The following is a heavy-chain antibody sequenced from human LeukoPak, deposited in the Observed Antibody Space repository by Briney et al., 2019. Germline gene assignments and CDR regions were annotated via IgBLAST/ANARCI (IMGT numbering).Heavy chain of an antibody. D-gene: IGHD3-10*01. CDR3: AKAAVLLWFGDPLDY. CDR1: GFTFSSYG. V-gene: IGHV3-30*02. J-gene: IGHJ4*02. CDR2: IRYDGSNK. Sequence: GGSLRLSCVASGFTFSSYGMHWVRQAPGKGLEWVAFIRYDGSNKYYADSVKGRFTISRDNSKNTLYLQMNSLRAEDTAVYYCAKAAVLLWFGDPLDYWGQGTLVTVSS.